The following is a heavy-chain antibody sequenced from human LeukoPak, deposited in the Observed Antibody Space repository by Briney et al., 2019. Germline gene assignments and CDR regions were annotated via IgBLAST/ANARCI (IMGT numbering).Heavy chain of an antibody. CDR2: ISYDGSNK. D-gene: IGHD3-22*01. CDR1: GFTFSSYG. Sequence: GGSLRLSCAASGFTFSSYGMHWVRQAPGKGLEWVAVISYDGSNKYYADSVKGRFTISRDNAKNSLYLQMNSLRAEDTAVYYCASAEITMIVWGQGTLVTVSS. J-gene: IGHJ4*02. V-gene: IGHV3-30*03. CDR3: ASAEITMIV.